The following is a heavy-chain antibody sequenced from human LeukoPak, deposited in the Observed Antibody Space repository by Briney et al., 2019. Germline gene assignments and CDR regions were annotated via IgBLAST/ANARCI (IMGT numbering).Heavy chain of an antibody. CDR2: IIPIFGTA. Sequence: RGASVKVSCKASGGTFSSYAISWVRQAPGQGLEWMGGIIPIFGTANYAQKFQGRVTITADESTSTAYMELSSLRSEDTAVYYCARTREGFVVPAYYYYYGMDVWGKGTTVTVSS. CDR3: ARTREGFVVPAYYYYYGMDV. D-gene: IGHD2-2*01. CDR1: GGTFSSYA. J-gene: IGHJ6*04. V-gene: IGHV1-69*01.